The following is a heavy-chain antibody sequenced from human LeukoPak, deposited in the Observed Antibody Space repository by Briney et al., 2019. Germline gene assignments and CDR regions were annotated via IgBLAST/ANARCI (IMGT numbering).Heavy chain of an antibody. Sequence: PSETLSLTCTVSGASTSAFYWSWIRQSPGKGLEWIGYSYSGGNANYNPSLKSRVTITIDTSENQFSLRLTSVTAADTAAYFCAHSKRGGGYYINAFAVWGQGALVTISS. D-gene: IGHD1-26*01. CDR2: SYSGGNA. CDR1: GASTSAFY. J-gene: IGHJ3*01. V-gene: IGHV4-59*01. CDR3: AHSKRGGGYYINAFAV.